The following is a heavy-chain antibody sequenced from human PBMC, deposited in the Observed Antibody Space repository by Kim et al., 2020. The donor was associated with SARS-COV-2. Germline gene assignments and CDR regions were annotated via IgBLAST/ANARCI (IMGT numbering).Heavy chain of an antibody. CDR2: VGSDGLSL. D-gene: IGHD2-21*01. Sequence: GGSLRLSCAGSGFTFRSYSMNWVRQAPGKGLEWIAYVGSDGLSLYYADSVKGRFTGSRDNARNSMSLQMNSLTVDDTAVYYCARAVTSVVNWGPGTLVTV. CDR1: GFTFRSYS. J-gene: IGHJ4*02. V-gene: IGHV3-21*05. CDR3: ARAVTSVVN.